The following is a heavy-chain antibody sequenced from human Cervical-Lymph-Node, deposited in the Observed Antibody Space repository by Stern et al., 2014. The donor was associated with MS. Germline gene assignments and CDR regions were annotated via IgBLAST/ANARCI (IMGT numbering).Heavy chain of an antibody. CDR3: ARIEQQSLGS. D-gene: IGHD3-16*01. CDR2: ISYSGNT. J-gene: IGHJ5*02. V-gene: IGHV4-61*01. CDR1: GGSVSGGYNY. Sequence: QVQLQESGPGLVKPSETLSLTCSVSGGSVSGGYNYWSWIRQPPGKGLEWIGYISYSGNTNYNPSLKSRVTISIDTSKNQFSLKLSSVTAADTALYYCARIEQQSLGSWGQGTLVTVSS.